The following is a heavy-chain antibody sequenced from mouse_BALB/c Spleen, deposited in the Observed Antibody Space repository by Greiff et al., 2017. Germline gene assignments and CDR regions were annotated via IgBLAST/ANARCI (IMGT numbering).Heavy chain of an antibody. J-gene: IGHJ3*01. D-gene: IGHD4-1*01. CDR1: GFTFSSYA. Sequence: EVKLMESGGGLVKPGGSLKLSCAASGFTFSSYAMSWVRQSPEKRLEWVAEISSGGSYTYYPDTVTGRFTISRDNAKNTLYLEMSSLRSEDTAMYYCAREDWEVSWCAYWGQGTLVTVSA. CDR2: ISSGGSYT. V-gene: IGHV5-9-4*01. CDR3: AREDWEVSWCAY.